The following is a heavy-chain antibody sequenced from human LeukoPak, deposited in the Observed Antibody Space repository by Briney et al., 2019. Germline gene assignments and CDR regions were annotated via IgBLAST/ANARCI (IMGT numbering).Heavy chain of an antibody. V-gene: IGHV3-66*01. J-gene: IGHJ3*02. Sequence: GGSLRLSCAASGFTVRSNYMRWVGQAPGKGLEWVSVIYSGGSTYYADSVKGRFTISRDNSKNTLYLQMNSLRAEDTAVYYCATEMVRGAFDIWGQGTMVTVSS. CDR1: GFTVRSNY. CDR2: IYSGGST. D-gene: IGHD3-10*01. CDR3: ATEMVRGAFDI.